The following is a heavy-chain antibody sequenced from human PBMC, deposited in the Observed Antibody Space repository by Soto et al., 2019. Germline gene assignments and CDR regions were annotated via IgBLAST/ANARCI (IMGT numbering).Heavy chain of an antibody. CDR2: IIPIFGTA. D-gene: IGHD2-15*01. CDR1: GGTFSSYA. CDR3: ARDPMKLGYCSGGSCYAKNYYYYYGMDV. J-gene: IGHJ6*02. Sequence: ASVKVSCKASGGTFSSYAISWVRQAPGQGLEWMGGIIPIFGTANYAQKFQGRVTITADESTSTAYMELSSLRSEDTAVYYCARDPMKLGYCSGGSCYAKNYYYYYGMDVWGQGTTVTVSS. V-gene: IGHV1-69*13.